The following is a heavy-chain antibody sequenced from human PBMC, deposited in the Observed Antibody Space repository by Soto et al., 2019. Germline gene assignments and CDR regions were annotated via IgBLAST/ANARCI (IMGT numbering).Heavy chain of an antibody. CDR3: ARVPYSSGWYLVEGFDY. Sequence: QVQLVQSGAEVKKPGSSVKVSCKASGGTFSSYAISWVRQSPGQGLAWMGGLIPIFGTANYAQKFQGRVTITADESTSTAYMERSSLRSEDTAVYYCARVPYSSGWYLVEGFDYWGQGTLVTVSS. D-gene: IGHD6-19*01. V-gene: IGHV1-69*01. CDR2: LIPIFGTA. J-gene: IGHJ4*02. CDR1: GGTFSSYA.